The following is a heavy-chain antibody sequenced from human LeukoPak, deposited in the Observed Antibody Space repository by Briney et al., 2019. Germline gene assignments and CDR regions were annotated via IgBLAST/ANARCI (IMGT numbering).Heavy chain of an antibody. Sequence: GGYLRLSCAASGFTFSSYVMNWVRQAPGKGLEWVSVISGSGDTTYYADSVEGRFTISRDNSKNTVYLQMNSLRAEDTAVYYCAKSASGGWSYFDYWGQGTLVTVSS. CDR3: AKSASGGWSYFDY. CDR1: GFTFSSYV. V-gene: IGHV3-23*01. J-gene: IGHJ4*02. D-gene: IGHD6-25*01. CDR2: ISGSGDTT.